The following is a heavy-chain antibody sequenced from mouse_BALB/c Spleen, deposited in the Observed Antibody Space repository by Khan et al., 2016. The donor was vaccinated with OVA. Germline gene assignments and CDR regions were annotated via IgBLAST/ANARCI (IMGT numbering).Heavy chain of an antibody. Sequence: EVQLQESGPSLVQPSQTLSLTCSVTGDSITSGFRSWIRKFPRNKLEYMGYMIYSGYTYYNPSLKGRFSITRHTSKNQYYLQLNSVTTEDTATYYCARSTYRYAFAYWGQGTLVTVSA. CDR1: GDSITSGF. D-gene: IGHD2-14*01. V-gene: IGHV3-8*02. CDR3: ARSTYRYAFAY. J-gene: IGHJ3*01. CDR2: MIYSGYT.